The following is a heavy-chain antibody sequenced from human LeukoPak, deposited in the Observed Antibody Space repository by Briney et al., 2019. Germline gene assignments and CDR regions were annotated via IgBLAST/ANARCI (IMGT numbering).Heavy chain of an antibody. CDR1: GFTFTNNF. V-gene: IGHV3-7*01. Sequence: GGSLRLSCEASGFTFTNNFMSWVRQVPGTGLEGVANIKQDGSEKTYADSVRGRFTIFRDNAKDSVYLQMNSLRAEDSAIYYCAREGFYFFDYWGQGTLVSVSS. J-gene: IGHJ4*02. CDR2: IKQDGSEK. CDR3: AREGFYFFDY.